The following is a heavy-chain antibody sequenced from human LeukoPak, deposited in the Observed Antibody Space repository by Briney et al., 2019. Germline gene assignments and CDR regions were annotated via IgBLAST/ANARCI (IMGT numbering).Heavy chain of an antibody. Sequence: PSETLSLTCTVSGGSISSSSYYWGWIRQPPGKGLEWIGSIYYSGSTYYNPSLKSRVTISVDTSKNQFSLKLSSVTAADTAVYYCARGGCFQGNWGNTAMVCEDNWFDPWGQGTLVTVSS. CDR1: GGSISSSSYY. V-gene: IGHV4-39*07. CDR2: IYYSGST. J-gene: IGHJ5*02. CDR3: ARGGCFQGNWGNTAMVCEDNWFDP. D-gene: IGHD5-18*01.